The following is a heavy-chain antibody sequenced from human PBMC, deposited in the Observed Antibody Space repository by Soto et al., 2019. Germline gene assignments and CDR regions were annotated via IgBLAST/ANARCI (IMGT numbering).Heavy chain of an antibody. D-gene: IGHD5-12*01. Sequence: QLQLQESGPGLVKPSETLSLTCTVSGASISSSSYYWGWIRQPPGKGLEWIGSIYYSGSTHYNPSLKLLVTISVDTSKNQFSLKLSSVTAADTPVYYCARHAEYSGYEGAFDIWGQGTMVTVAS. V-gene: IGHV4-39*01. J-gene: IGHJ3*02. CDR3: ARHAEYSGYEGAFDI. CDR2: IYYSGST. CDR1: GASISSSSYY.